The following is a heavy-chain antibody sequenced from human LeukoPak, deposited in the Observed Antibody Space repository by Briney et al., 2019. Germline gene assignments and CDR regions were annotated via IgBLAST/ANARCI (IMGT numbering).Heavy chain of an antibody. J-gene: IGHJ4*02. CDR3: ARALTTLTYEGY. Sequence: GGSLRLSCAASGFTFDNYGMSWVRQAPGKGLEWVANIKQDGSEKYYVDSVKGRFTVSRDNAEDSLYLQMNSLRAEDTAVYYCARALTTLTYEGYWGQGTLVTVSS. D-gene: IGHD1-1*01. CDR2: IKQDGSEK. V-gene: IGHV3-7*01. CDR1: GFTFDNYG.